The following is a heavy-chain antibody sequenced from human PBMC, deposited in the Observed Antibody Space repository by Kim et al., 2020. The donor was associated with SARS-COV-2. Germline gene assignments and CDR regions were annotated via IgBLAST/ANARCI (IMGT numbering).Heavy chain of an antibody. J-gene: IGHJ6*02. CDR2: MNPNSGNT. CDR1: GCTFTSYD. D-gene: IGHD3-10*01. V-gene: IGHV1-8*01. Sequence: ASVKVSCKASGCTFTSYDINWVRQATGQGLEWMGWMNPNSGNTGYAQKFQGRVTMTRNTSISTAYMELSSLRSEDTAVYYCARKRYYGSGSYYYYYGMDVWGQGTTVTVSS. CDR3: ARKRYYGSGSYYYYYGMDV.